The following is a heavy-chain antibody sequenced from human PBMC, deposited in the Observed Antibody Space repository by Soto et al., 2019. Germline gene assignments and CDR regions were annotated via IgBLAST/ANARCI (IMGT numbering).Heavy chain of an antibody. Sequence: EVPLVESEGGLVQRGGSLRLSCAASGFTFNYYWMHWVRQAPGQGLVWVSHIHSDGSSTTYADSVKGRFTISRDNAKNTLYLQMNSLGAEDTAVYYCARGDKGGFDLWGQGTTVTVSS. V-gene: IGHV3-74*01. D-gene: IGHD2-21*02. CDR3: ARGDKGGFDL. CDR2: IHSDGSST. J-gene: IGHJ3*01. CDR1: GFTFNYYW.